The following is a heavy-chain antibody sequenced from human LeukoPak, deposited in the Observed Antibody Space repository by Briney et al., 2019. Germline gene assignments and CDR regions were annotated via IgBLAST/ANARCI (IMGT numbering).Heavy chain of an antibody. CDR1: GFTFDDYG. J-gene: IGHJ4*02. CDR2: INWNGGST. V-gene: IGHV3-20*04. Sequence: AGGSLRLSCAASGFTFDDYGMSLVRQAPGKGLEWVSGINWNGGSTGYADSVKGRFTISRDNAKNSLYLQMNSLRAEDTALYYCARDPLAYCGGDCYSDYWGQGTLVTVSS. D-gene: IGHD2-21*02. CDR3: ARDPLAYCGGDCYSDY.